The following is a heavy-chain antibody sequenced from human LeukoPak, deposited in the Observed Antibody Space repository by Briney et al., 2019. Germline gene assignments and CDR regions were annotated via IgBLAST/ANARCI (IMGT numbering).Heavy chain of an antibody. D-gene: IGHD2-2*01. Sequence: PSQTLSLTCTVSGGSISSGGYYWSWIRQHPGKGLEWIGYIYYSGSTYYNPSLKSRVTISVDTSKNQFSLKLSSVTAADTAVYYCARDACSSTICSAGGNWFDPWGQGTLVTVSS. V-gene: IGHV4-31*03. CDR1: GGSISSGGYY. CDR2: IYYSGST. J-gene: IGHJ5*02. CDR3: ARDACSSTICSAGGNWFDP.